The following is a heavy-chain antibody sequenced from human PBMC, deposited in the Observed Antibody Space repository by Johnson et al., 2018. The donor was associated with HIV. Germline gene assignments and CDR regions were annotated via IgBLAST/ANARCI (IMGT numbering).Heavy chain of an antibody. V-gene: IGHV3-66*01. J-gene: IGHJ3*02. CDR3: AREGAWELRPGAFDI. Sequence: VLLVESGGGLVKPGGSLRLSCAASGFTFSNAWMSWVRQAPGKGLEWVSVIYSGGSTYYADSVKGRFTISRDNSKNTLYLQMNSLRAEDTAVYYCAREGAWELRPGAFDIWGQGTMVTVSS. CDR2: IYSGGST. D-gene: IGHD1-7*01. CDR1: GFTFSNAW.